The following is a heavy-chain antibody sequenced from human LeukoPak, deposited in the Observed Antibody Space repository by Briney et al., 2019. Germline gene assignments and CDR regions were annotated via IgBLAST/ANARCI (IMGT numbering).Heavy chain of an antibody. CDR3: ARGPITILAFDI. J-gene: IGHJ3*02. V-gene: IGHV4-31*03. CDR1: GGSISSGGYY. Sequence: SQTLSLTCTVSGGSISSGGYYWSRIRQHPGKGLEWIGYIYYSGSTYYNPSLKSRVTISVDTSKNQFSLKLSSVTAADTAVYYCARGPITILAFDIWGQGTMVTVSS. CDR2: IYYSGST. D-gene: IGHD3-3*01.